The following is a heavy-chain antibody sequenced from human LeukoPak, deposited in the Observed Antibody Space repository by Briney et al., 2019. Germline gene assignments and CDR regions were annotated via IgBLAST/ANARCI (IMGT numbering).Heavy chain of an antibody. V-gene: IGHV1-18*01. J-gene: IGHJ5*02. Sequence: ASVKVSYKASGYRFMSYGISWVRQAPGQGLEWMGWISANDGSTNYTQKFQGRVTMTTDTSTSTAYMEIRNLRSDDTAVYYCARGVVVHYTWFDPWGQGTLVTVSS. CDR2: ISANDGST. CDR1: GYRFMSYG. CDR3: ARGVVVHYTWFDP. D-gene: IGHD2-2*01.